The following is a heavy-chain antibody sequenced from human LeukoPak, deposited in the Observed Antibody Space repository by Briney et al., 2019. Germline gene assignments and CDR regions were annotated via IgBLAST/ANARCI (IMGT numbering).Heavy chain of an antibody. CDR1: GGSISSYY. Sequence: SETLSLTCTVSGGSISSYYWSWIRQPPGKGLEWIGYIYYSGSTNYNPSLKSRVTISVDTSKNQFSLKLSSVTAADTAVYYCAVGYGSGWYGYWGQGTLVTVSS. V-gene: IGHV4-59*08. D-gene: IGHD6-19*01. J-gene: IGHJ4*02. CDR2: IYYSGST. CDR3: AVGYGSGWYGY.